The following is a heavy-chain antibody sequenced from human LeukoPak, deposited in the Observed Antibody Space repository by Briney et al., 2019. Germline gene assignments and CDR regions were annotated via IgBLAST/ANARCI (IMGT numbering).Heavy chain of an antibody. V-gene: IGHV4-4*09. CDR2: IYATGST. CDR3: ASLYCSSTSCYDYYYYYMDV. J-gene: IGHJ6*03. Sequence: SETLSLTCTVSGGSISSYYWSWIRQPPGKGLEWIGYIYATGSTNYNPSLKSRVTISVDTSKNQFSLNLRSVTAADTAVYYCASLYCSSTSCYDYYYYYMDVWGKGTTVTVSS. D-gene: IGHD2-2*01. CDR1: GGSISSYY.